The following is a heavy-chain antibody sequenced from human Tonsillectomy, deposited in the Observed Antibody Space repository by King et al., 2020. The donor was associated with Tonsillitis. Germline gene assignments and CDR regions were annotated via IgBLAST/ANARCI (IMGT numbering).Heavy chain of an antibody. J-gene: IGHJ3*02. Sequence: VQLVESGAEVKKPGASVKVSCKASGYTFSGYYMHWVRQAPGQGLDWMGWMNPNSGGTNYAQKFQGRVTMTRDTSISTAYMELSRLRSDDTAVYYCAREPYSSSWDDAFDIWGQGTMVTVSS. CDR1: GYTFSGYY. V-gene: IGHV1-2*02. CDR2: MNPNSGGT. D-gene: IGHD6-13*01. CDR3: AREPYSSSWDDAFDI.